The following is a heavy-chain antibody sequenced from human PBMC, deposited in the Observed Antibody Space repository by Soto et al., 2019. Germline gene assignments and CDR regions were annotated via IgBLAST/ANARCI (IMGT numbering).Heavy chain of an antibody. Sequence: GESLKISCKGSGYKPSTWHNFTSYWIAWVRQMPGEGLEWMGIIYPGDSDTRYSPSFQGQVTISADKSISTAYLQWSSLKASDTAMYYCARQGYSYGLAAFDIWGQGTMVTVSS. CDR3: ARQGYSYGLAAFDI. CDR1: GYKPSTWHNFTSYW. J-gene: IGHJ3*02. CDR2: IYPGDSDT. D-gene: IGHD5-18*01. V-gene: IGHV5-51*01.